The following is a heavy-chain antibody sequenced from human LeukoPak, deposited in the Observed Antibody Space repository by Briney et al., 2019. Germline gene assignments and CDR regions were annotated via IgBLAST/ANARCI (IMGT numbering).Heavy chain of an antibody. CDR1: GFTFSSYG. J-gene: IGHJ5*02. D-gene: IGHD3-10*01. V-gene: IGHV3-30*18. Sequence: GGSLRLSCAASGFTFSSYGMHWVRQAPGKGLEWVAVISYVGSNKYYADSVKGRFTISRDNSKNTLYLQMNSLRAEDTAVYYCAKDHGSGSYYNPNWFDPWGQGTLVTVSS. CDR3: AKDHGSGSYYNPNWFDP. CDR2: ISYVGSNK.